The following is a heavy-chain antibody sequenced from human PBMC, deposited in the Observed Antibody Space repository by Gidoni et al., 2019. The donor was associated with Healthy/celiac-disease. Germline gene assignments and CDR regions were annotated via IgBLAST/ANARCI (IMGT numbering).Heavy chain of an antibody. J-gene: IGHJ4*02. Sequence: EVQLVESGGGLVPPGGSLKLSCAASGFTFRGSVMHWVRQASGKGLEWVGRIRSKANSYATAYAASVKGRFTISRDDSKNTAYLQMNSLKTEDTAVYYCTRHASIAAAGTGVYWGQGTLVTVSS. V-gene: IGHV3-73*02. CDR3: TRHASIAAAGTGVY. CDR1: GFTFRGSV. CDR2: IRSKANSYAT. D-gene: IGHD6-13*01.